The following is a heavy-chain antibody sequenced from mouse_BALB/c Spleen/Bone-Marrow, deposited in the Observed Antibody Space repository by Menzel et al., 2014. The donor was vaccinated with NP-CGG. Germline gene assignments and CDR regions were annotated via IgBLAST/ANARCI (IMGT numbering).Heavy chain of an antibody. CDR2: INPGSGST. J-gene: IGHJ2*01. Sequence: QVQLQQSGADLVRPGTSVKVSCKASGYAFTDYLMEWLKRRPGQGLEWIGVINPGSGSTNYNEKFKDKATLTADKSSSTAYMQLSSLTSDDSAVYFCARYDGYFDYWGQGTILTVSS. D-gene: IGHD2-3*01. CDR3: ARYDGYFDY. CDR1: GYAFTDYL. V-gene: IGHV1-54*01.